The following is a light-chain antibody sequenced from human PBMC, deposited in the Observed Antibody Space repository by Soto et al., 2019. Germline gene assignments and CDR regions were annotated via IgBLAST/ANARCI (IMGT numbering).Light chain of an antibody. Sequence: EIVLTQSPVTLSLSPGEIATLACRASQSVRTSLAWYQVKSGQDPMLLIYDASSRAYGVPARFSGSGSRSDFTLTISSLEPEDFGLYSCQQRNTWPPTTFGQGTRLEIK. V-gene: IGKV3-11*01. CDR2: DAS. CDR1: QSVRTS. J-gene: IGKJ5*01. CDR3: QQRNTWPPTT.